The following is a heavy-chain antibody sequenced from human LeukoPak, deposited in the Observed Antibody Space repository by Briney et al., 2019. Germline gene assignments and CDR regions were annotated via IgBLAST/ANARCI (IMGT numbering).Heavy chain of an antibody. Sequence: GGSLRLSCAASGFTVSSNYMSWVRQAPGKGLEWVSVIYSDGRIHSADSVKGRFTISRDDSKNTLSLQMNSLRAEDTAVYYCARESGYSYGLAGFFDYWGQGSLVTVSS. CDR3: ARESGYSYGLAGFFDY. V-gene: IGHV3-53*01. D-gene: IGHD5-18*01. CDR1: GFTVSSNY. CDR2: IYSDGRI. J-gene: IGHJ4*02.